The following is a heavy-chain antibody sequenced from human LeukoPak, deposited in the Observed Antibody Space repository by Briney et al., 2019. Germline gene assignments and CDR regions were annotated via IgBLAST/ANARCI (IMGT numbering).Heavy chain of an antibody. D-gene: IGHD3-22*01. Sequence: SETLSLTCTVSGGSISSYYWSWIRQPPGKGLEWIGYIYYSGSTNYNPSLKSRVTISVDTSKNQFSLKLSSVTAADTAVYYCARRAYYYDSSGYYDYWGQGTLVTVSS. V-gene: IGHV4-59*08. CDR2: IYYSGST. J-gene: IGHJ4*02. CDR1: GGSISSYY. CDR3: ARRAYYYDSSGYYDY.